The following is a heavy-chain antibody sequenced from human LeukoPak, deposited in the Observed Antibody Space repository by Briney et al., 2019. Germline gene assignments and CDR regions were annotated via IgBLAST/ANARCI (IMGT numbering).Heavy chain of an antibody. V-gene: IGHV3-74*01. CDR1: GFTFSNYW. Sequence: GGSLRLSCAASGFTFSNYWMHWVRQAPGKGLVWVSRINSDGGTTTYADSVKGRFTIARDNAKNTVYLQMNSLRAEDTAVYYCTRGGVDYWGQGTLVTVSS. J-gene: IGHJ4*02. CDR3: TRGGVDY. CDR2: INSDGGTT. D-gene: IGHD3-16*01.